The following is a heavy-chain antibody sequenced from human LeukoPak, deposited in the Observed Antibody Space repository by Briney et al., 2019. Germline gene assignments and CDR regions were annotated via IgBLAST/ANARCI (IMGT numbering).Heavy chain of an antibody. D-gene: IGHD1-26*01. Sequence: ASVKVSCXASGYTFTGYYMHWVRQAPGQGLEWMGRINPNSGGTNYAQKFQGRVTMTRDTSISTAYMELSRLRSDDTAVYYCARVRYSGRTYYFDYWGQGTLVTVSS. J-gene: IGHJ4*02. V-gene: IGHV1-2*06. CDR3: ARVRYSGRTYYFDY. CDR2: INPNSGGT. CDR1: GYTFTGYY.